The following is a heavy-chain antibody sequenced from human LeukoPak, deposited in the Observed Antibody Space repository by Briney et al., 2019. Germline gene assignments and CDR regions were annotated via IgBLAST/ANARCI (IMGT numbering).Heavy chain of an antibody. CDR2: IMPVFGTA. D-gene: IGHD3-3*01. CDR3: ARGGYYDFWSRWDY. CDR1: GGSFRSYA. Sequence: GASVKVSCKASGGSFRSYAISWVRQAPGQGLEWMGGIMPVFGTANYAQKFQGRVTITTDESTSTAYMELSSLRSEDTAVYYCARGGYYDFWSRWDYWGQGTLVTVSS. V-gene: IGHV1-69*05. J-gene: IGHJ4*02.